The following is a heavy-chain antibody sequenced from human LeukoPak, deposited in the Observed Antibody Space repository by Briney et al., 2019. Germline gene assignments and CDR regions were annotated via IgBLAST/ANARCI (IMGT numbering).Heavy chain of an antibody. Sequence: SVNVSCKASGFTFTSSAVQWVRQARGQRFEWRGWIVVGSGNTNYAQKFQERVTITRDMSTSTAYMELSSLRSEDTAVYYCAAVAYCGGDCPSYWYFDLWGRGTLVTVSS. J-gene: IGHJ2*01. D-gene: IGHD2-21*01. CDR2: IVVGSGNT. V-gene: IGHV1-58*01. CDR3: AAVAYCGGDCPSYWYFDL. CDR1: GFTFTSSA.